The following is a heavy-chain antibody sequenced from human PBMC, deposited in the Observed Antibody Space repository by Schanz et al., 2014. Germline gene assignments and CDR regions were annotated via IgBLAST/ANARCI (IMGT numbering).Heavy chain of an antibody. CDR2: TSNDGSFT. CDR1: GFSFSNYA. J-gene: IGHJ6*02. CDR3: ARPLGPNYYYYGLDV. Sequence: EVQLLESGGGLVQPGGSLRLSCAASGFSFSNYALVWVRQPPGKGLVWVSRTSNDGSFTTFADSVKGRFTISRDNAKNTLYLQMNSLRAEDTAVYYCARPLGPNYYYYGLDVWGQGTTVTVS. V-gene: IGHV3-74*02.